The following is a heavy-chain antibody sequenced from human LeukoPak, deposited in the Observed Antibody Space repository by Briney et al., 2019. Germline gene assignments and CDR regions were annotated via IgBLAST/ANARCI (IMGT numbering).Heavy chain of an antibody. D-gene: IGHD1-26*01. CDR3: ARSTMGARRTYDY. CDR1: KDTFTIYD. CDR2: MNPNSGNT. V-gene: IGHV1-8*01. Sequence: ASVKVSCKASKDTFTIYDVNWVRQATGLGLEWMGWMNPNSGNTGYAQKFQGRVTMTMNSSISTAYMELTSQTSEDTAVYYCARSTMGARRTYDYWGQGTLVTVSS. J-gene: IGHJ4*02.